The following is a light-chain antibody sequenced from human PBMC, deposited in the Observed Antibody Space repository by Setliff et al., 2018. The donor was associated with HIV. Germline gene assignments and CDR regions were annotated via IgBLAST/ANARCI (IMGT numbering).Light chain of an antibody. J-gene: IGLJ1*01. Sequence: QSALTQPASVSGSPGQSITISCTGTSSDVGGYHYVSWYQQHPGKAPKLIIYAVRNRPSGVSNRFSGSKSGNTASLTISGLQAEDEADYYYSSYAITNTLPFGTGTKVTVL. V-gene: IGLV2-14*01. CDR3: SSYAITNTLP. CDR1: SSDVGGYHY. CDR2: AVR.